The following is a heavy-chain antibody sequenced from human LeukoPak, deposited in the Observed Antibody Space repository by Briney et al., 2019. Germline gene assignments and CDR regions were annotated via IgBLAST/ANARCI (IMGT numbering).Heavy chain of an antibody. CDR2: INPNIGDT. D-gene: IGHD3-22*01. Sequence: ASVKVSCKASGYAFTGYYMHWVRQAPGQGLEWMGWINPNIGDTNYAQKFQGRVTMTRDTSISTAYMELSRLRFDDTAMYYCARAVVLYYDGSGYSTRFDYWGQGTLVTVSS. J-gene: IGHJ4*02. CDR1: GYAFTGYY. CDR3: ARAVVLYYDGSGYSTRFDY. V-gene: IGHV1-2*02.